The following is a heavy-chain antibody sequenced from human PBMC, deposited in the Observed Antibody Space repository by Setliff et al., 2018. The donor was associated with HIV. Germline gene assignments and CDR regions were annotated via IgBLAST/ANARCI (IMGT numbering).Heavy chain of an antibody. D-gene: IGHD5-12*01. J-gene: IGHJ4*02. CDR1: GFTFSSYA. V-gene: IGHV3-30*04. Sequence: GGSLRLSCAASGFTFSSYAMHWVRQAPGKGLEWVAVISYDGSKKYDADSVKGRFTISRDNAKNTLYLQMNSLRVEDTAVYYCARDSPGSGFHLDYWGQGTPVTVSS. CDR2: ISYDGSKK. CDR3: ARDSPGSGFHLDY.